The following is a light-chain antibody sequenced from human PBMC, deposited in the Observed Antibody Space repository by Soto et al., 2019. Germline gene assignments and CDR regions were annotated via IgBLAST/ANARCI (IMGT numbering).Light chain of an antibody. CDR1: TGAVTSGHY. Sequence: QAVVTQEPSLTVSPGGTVTLTCGSSTGAVTSGHYPYWFQQKPGQAPRTLIYDTSNKHSWTPARFSGSLIGGKAALTLSGAQPEDEAEYYCLLSSSDTRRVCGGGTKVTVL. J-gene: IGLJ3*02. V-gene: IGLV7-46*01. CDR2: DTS. CDR3: LLSSSDTRRV.